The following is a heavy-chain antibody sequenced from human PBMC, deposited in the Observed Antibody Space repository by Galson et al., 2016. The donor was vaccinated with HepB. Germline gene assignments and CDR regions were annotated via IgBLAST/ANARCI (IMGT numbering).Heavy chain of an antibody. D-gene: IGHD6-13*01. CDR3: ARRAAAAAYWFDP. J-gene: IGHJ5*02. CDR1: GYPFTTYG. V-gene: IGHV1-18*04. CDR2: ISAYNGNT. Sequence: SVKVSCKASGYPFTTYGISWVRQAPGQGLEWMGYISAYNGNTNYAQKLQGRVTMTTDTSTNTAYMELRSLGAEDTAVYYCARRAAAAAYWFDPWGQGTLVTVSS.